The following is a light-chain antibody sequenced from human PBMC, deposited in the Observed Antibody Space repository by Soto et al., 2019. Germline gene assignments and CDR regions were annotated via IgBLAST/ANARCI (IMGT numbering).Light chain of an antibody. CDR1: QSVSSY. J-gene: IGKJ2*01. CDR3: QQRSNWPPYT. Sequence: EIVLTQSPATLSLSPGERATISCRASQSVSSYLAWYQQKPGQAPRLLIYDASNRATGIPARFSGSGSGTDFTLTISSLEPKDFAVYYCQQRSNWPPYTFGQGTKLEIK. V-gene: IGKV3-11*01. CDR2: DAS.